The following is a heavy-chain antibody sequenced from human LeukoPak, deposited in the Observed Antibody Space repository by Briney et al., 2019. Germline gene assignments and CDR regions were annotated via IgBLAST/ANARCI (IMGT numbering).Heavy chain of an antibody. D-gene: IGHD3-22*01. Sequence: PSETLSLTCAVYGGSFSGYYWSWIRQPPGKGLEWIGSIYHSGSTYYNPSLKSRVTISVDTSKNQFSLKLSSVTAADTAVYYCARDSLVYYDSSGYYYFDYWGQGTLVTVSS. J-gene: IGHJ4*02. CDR2: IYHSGST. CDR3: ARDSLVYYDSSGYYYFDY. V-gene: IGHV4-34*01. CDR1: GGSFSGYY.